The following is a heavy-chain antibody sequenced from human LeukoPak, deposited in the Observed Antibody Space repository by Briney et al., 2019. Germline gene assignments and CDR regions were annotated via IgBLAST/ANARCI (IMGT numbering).Heavy chain of an antibody. CDR1: GYTFTSYG. V-gene: IGHV1-18*04. CDR3: AGGLSVDLDY. D-gene: IGHD2/OR15-2a*01. J-gene: IGHJ4*02. CDR2: ISAYNGNT. Sequence: GASVKDSCKASGYTFTSYGISWVRQAPGQGLEWMGWISAYNGNTNCAQKLQGRVTMTTDTSTSTAYMELRSLRSDDTAVYNCAGGLSVDLDYWGQGTLVTVSS.